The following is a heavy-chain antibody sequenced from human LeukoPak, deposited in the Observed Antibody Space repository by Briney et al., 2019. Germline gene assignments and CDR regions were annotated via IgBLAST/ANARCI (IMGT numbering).Heavy chain of an antibody. J-gene: IGHJ6*03. Sequence: SETLSLTCTVSGGSISSSSYYWGWIRQPPGKGLEWIGSIYYSGSTSYNPSLKSRVTISVDTSKIQFSLKLSSVTAADTAVYYCARESTVTAIYYYYMDVWGKGTTVTVCS. CDR1: GGSISSSSYY. D-gene: IGHD4-17*01. CDR2: IYYSGST. CDR3: ARESTVTAIYYYYMDV. V-gene: IGHV4-39*07.